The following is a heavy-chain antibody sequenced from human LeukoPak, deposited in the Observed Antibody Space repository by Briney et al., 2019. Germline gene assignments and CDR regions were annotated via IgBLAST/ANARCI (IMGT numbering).Heavy chain of an antibody. D-gene: IGHD5-12*01. J-gene: IGHJ5*02. CDR3: ARVATIRGRLNWFDP. CDR1: GYTFTGYY. CDR2: INPNSGGT. Sequence: GASVKVSCKASGYTFTGYYMHWVRQAPGQGLEWMGWINPNSGGTNYAQKFQGRVTMTRDTSISIVYMELSSLRSEDTAVYYCARVATIRGRLNWFDPWGQGTLVTVSS. V-gene: IGHV1-2*02.